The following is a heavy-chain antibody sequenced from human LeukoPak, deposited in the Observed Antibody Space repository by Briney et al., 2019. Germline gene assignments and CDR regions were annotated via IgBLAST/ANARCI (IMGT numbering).Heavy chain of an antibody. V-gene: IGHV4-39*01. CDR2: IYYSRTT. CDR1: GGSISSGSHH. Sequence: SETLSLTCTVSGGSISSGSHHWGWFRQSPGKGLEWIGSIYYSRTTYYNPSLNSRVTISVVTSKNQFSLQLNSVTAADTAVYYCARATHYYYYGMDVWGQGTTVTVSS. J-gene: IGHJ6*02. CDR3: ARATHYYYYGMDV.